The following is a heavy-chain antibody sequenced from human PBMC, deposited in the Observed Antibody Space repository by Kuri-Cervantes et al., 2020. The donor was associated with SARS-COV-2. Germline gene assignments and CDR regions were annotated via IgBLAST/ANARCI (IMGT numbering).Heavy chain of an antibody. D-gene: IGHD4-23*01. V-gene: IGHV3-30*04. Sequence: GESLKISCAASGFTFSSYSMHWVRQAPGKGLEWVAVITRDSSEKYYADTVKGRVTISRDNSKNTLYLQMNSLRAEDTAVYYCARDLFGGGGYYYGMDVWGQGTTVTVSS. J-gene: IGHJ6*02. CDR2: ITRDSSEK. CDR3: ARDLFGGGGYYYGMDV. CDR1: GFTFSSYS.